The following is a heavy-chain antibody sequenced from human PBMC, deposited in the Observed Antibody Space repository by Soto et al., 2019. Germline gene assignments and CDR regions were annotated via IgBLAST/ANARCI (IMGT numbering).Heavy chain of an antibody. J-gene: IGHJ3*02. D-gene: IGHD6-19*01. CDR3: ASFGQWLVPQGADAFDI. CDR2: IWYDGSNK. V-gene: IGHV3-33*01. CDR1: GFTFSSYG. Sequence: GGSLRLSCAASGFTFSSYGMHWVRQAPGKGLEWVAVIWYDGSNKYYADSVKGRFTISRDNSKNTLYLQMNSLRAEDTAVYYCASFGQWLVPQGADAFDIWGQGTMVTVSS.